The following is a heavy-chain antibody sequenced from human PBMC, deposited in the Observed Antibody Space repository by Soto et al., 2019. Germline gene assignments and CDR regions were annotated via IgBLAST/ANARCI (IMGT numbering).Heavy chain of an antibody. CDR3: ARETSSYYYYDYMDV. CDR1: GGSISSGGYY. D-gene: IGHD2-2*01. CDR2: IYYSGST. J-gene: IGHJ6*03. V-gene: IGHV4-31*03. Sequence: QVQLQESGPGLVKPSQTLSLTCTVSGGSISSGGYYWSWIRQHPGKGLEWIGYIYYSGSTYYNPSLKSRVTISVDTSKNQFSLKLSSVTAADTAVYYCARETSSYYYYDYMDVWGKGTTVTVSS.